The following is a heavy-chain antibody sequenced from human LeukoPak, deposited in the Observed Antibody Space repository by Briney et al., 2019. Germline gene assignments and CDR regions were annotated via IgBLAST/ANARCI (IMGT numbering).Heavy chain of an antibody. Sequence: SETLSLTCAVYGGSFSDYYWSWIRQPPGKGLEWIGEINHSGSTNYNPSLKGRVTISVDTSKNQFSLKLSSVTAADTAVYYCARSVVVPAAHKKYYDYWGQGTLVTVSS. J-gene: IGHJ4*02. CDR3: ARSVVVPAAHKKYYDY. D-gene: IGHD2-2*01. CDR1: GGSFSDYY. CDR2: INHSGST. V-gene: IGHV4-34*01.